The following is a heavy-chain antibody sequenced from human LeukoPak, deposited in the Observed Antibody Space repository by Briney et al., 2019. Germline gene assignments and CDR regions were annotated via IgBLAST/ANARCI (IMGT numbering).Heavy chain of an antibody. CDR2: IYYLGST. CDR3: ARDRPGSYWYFDL. J-gene: IGHJ2*01. D-gene: IGHD3-10*01. CDR1: GGSISSYY. Sequence: PSETLSPTCTVSGGSISSYYWSWIRQPPGKGLEWVGHIYYLGSTNYNPSLKSRVTISIDTSKNYFSLKLNSVIAADTAVYYCARDRPGSYWYFDLWGRGTLATVSS. V-gene: IGHV4-59*01.